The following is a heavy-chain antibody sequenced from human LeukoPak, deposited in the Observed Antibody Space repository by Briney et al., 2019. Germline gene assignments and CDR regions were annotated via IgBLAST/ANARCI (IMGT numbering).Heavy chain of an antibody. J-gene: IGHJ4*02. V-gene: IGHV3-30*18. Sequence: GGSLRLSCAASGFTFSSYGIHWVRQAPGKGLEWVAVISYDGSNKYYVDSVKGRFTISRDNSKNTLYLQMNRLRDEDTAVYYCAKDRGEQWLVTSFDYWGQGTLVTVSS. CDR2: ISYDGSNK. CDR1: GFTFSSYG. D-gene: IGHD6-19*01. CDR3: AKDRGEQWLVTSFDY.